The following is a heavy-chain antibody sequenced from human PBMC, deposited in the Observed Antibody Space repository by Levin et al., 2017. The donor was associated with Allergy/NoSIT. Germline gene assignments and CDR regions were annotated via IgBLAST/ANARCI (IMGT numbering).Heavy chain of an antibody. J-gene: IGHJ4*02. CDR1: GGSFSGYY. V-gene: IGHV3-11*01. CDR2: ITSSGAST. D-gene: IGHD3-10*01. Sequence: LSLTCAVYGGSFSGYYWSWIRQTAGKGLQWVSYITSSGASTYYADSVKGRFTISRDNGKNSLYLQMDSLRAEDTAIYYCARERRVTMARGVTHWGQGILVTVSS. CDR3: ARERRVTMARGVTH.